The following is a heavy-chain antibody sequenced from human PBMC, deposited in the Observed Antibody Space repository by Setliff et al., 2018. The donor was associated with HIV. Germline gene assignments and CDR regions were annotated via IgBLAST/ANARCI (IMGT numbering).Heavy chain of an antibody. J-gene: IGHJ1*01. D-gene: IGHD2-8*01. CDR2: IYFNGKT. V-gene: IGHV4-31*03. CDR1: GGPITNDGYY. CDR3: ARDMHANINAQDV. Sequence: KPSETLSLTCTVSGGPITNDGYYWTWIRQHPEKGLGWIGYIYFNGKTYYNPSLGGRAAMSVDTSKEKFYLMLSSVTAADTAVYYCARDMHANINAQDVWGQGTVVTVSS.